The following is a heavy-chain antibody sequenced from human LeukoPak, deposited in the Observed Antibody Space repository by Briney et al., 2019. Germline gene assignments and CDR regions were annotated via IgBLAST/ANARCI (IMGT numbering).Heavy chain of an antibody. D-gene: IGHD3-22*01. CDR1: GGSISSHY. V-gene: IGHV4-59*11. J-gene: IGHJ3*02. CDR3: ARDFGGSGYPGAFDI. CDR2: IYFVGRT. Sequence: KPSETLTLICNVSGGSISSHYWSWIRQPPGKGLEWIGYIYFVGRTNYNPSLKSRVTMSVDTSKNQFSLKLSSVTAADTAVYYCARDFGGSGYPGAFDIWGQGTMVTVSS.